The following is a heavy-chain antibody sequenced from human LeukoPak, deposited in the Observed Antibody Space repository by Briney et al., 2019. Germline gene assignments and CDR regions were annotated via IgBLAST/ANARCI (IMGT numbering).Heavy chain of an antibody. D-gene: IGHD3-10*01. CDR1: EFTLSYYA. V-gene: IGHV3-30-3*01. CDR2: ISYDGANK. CDR3: ARPYGSGSYYQRRPFDY. J-gene: IGHJ4*02. Sequence: GRSLRLSCAASEFTLSYYAIHWVRQAPGKGLEWVVVISYDGANKYYADSVKGRFTISRDNSKNTLYLEMNSLRVEDTAVYYCARPYGSGSYYQRRPFDYWGQGTLVTVSS.